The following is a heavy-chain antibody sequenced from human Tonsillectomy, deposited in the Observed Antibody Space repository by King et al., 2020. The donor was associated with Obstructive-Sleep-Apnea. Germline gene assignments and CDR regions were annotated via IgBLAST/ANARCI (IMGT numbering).Heavy chain of an antibody. V-gene: IGHV4-31*03. Sequence: QLQESGPGLVKPSQTLSLTCTVSGGSIGRGFYYWSWIRQHPGKGLEWIGNIHHSGSTYYNPTLKSRVTISLDTSKNQFSLKVTSVTAADTAVYYCARGAIRLGEPQHWGQGTLVTVSS. D-gene: IGHD3-16*01. CDR1: GGSIGRGFYY. CDR3: ARGAIRLGEPQH. CDR2: IHHSGST. J-gene: IGHJ4*02.